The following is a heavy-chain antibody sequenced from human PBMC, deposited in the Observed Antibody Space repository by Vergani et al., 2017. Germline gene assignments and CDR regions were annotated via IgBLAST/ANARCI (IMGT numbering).Heavy chain of an antibody. J-gene: IGHJ3*02. CDR3: AKPVGTSAIMDGYNM. CDR2: ISSSGIT. D-gene: IGHD5/OR15-5a*01. Sequence: QLHLQESGPGLVKPSETLSLTCSVSVGSISNNFYYWGWIRQSPGKGLEWIGSISSSGITYSNPSLQSRVTMSIDTSKNQVSLKLSSVTAADTGLYYCAKPVGTSAIMDGYNMWGQGTMVTVSS. V-gene: IGHV4-39*01. CDR1: VGSISNNFYY.